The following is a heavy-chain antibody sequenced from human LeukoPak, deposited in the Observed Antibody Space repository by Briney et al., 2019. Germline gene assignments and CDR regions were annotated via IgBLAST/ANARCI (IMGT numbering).Heavy chain of an antibody. CDR3: ARARATYYYDSSGYFDFDY. J-gene: IGHJ4*02. CDR2: INPNSGGT. V-gene: IGHV1-2*06. D-gene: IGHD3-22*01. Sequence: GASVKVSCKASGYTFTSYGISWVRQAPGQGLEWMGRINPNSGGTNYAQKFQGRVTMTRDTSISTAYMELSRLRSDDTAVYYCARARATYYYDSSGYFDFDYWGQGTLVTVSS. CDR1: GYTFTSYG.